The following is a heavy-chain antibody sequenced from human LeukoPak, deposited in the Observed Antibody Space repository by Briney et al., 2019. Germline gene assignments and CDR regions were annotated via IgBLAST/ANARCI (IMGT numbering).Heavy chain of an antibody. J-gene: IGHJ4*02. Sequence: GGSLRLSCAASGFTFSGYVMTWVRQPPGKGLQWVADISGSGGSTYYADSVKGRFSISRDNSKNTLYLQMNSLRAEDTAVYYCAKDPSPIVYSSGWYYFDYWGQGTLVTVSS. V-gene: IGHV3-23*01. CDR3: AKDPSPIVYSSGWYYFDY. D-gene: IGHD6-19*01. CDR2: ISGSGGST. CDR1: GFTFSGYV.